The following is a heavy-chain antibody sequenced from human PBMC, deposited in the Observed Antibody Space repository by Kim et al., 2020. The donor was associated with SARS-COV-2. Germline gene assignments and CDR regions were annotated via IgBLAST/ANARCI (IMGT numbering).Heavy chain of an antibody. Sequence: SETLSLTCTVSGGSISSYYWSWIRQPPGKGLEWIGYIYYSGSTNYNPSLKSRVTISVDTSKNQFSLKLSSVTAADTAVYYCASYYGSGSYTWFDPLGQGTLVTVSS. CDR2: IYYSGST. CDR3: ASYYGSGSYTWFDP. CDR1: GGSISSYY. D-gene: IGHD3-10*01. J-gene: IGHJ5*02. V-gene: IGHV4-59*01.